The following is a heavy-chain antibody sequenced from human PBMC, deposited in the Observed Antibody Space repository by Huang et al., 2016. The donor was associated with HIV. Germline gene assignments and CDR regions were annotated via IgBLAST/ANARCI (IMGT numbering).Heavy chain of an antibody. CDR1: GFKLIGFG. V-gene: IGHV3-30*18. J-gene: IGHJ4*02. Sequence: QVHLVESGGGVVQPGGSLRLSCAASGFKLIGFGMHWVRQAPGKGLEWVADISYDGRSQFDTDSVKGRFTISRDNSDNTLSLQMKGLRPDDTAVYYCAKESRWFSDFDHWGQGVLVSVSS. CDR3: AKESRWFSDFDH. D-gene: IGHD2-15*01. CDR2: ISYDGRSQ.